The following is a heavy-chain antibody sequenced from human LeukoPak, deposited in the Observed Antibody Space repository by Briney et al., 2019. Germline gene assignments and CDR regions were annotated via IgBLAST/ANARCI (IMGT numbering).Heavy chain of an antibody. Sequence: SETLSLTCSVSGGSTGSDYWSWIRQPPGKGLEWIAYVYYSGVTSYNPSLKSRVAISIDTSKNQFSLKLKSVTASDTAVYYCARHYVFVSGGSSFDYWGLGILVTVSS. V-gene: IGHV4-59*08. CDR2: VYYSGVT. D-gene: IGHD1-26*01. CDR3: ARHYVFVSGGSSFDY. J-gene: IGHJ4*02. CDR1: GGSTGSDY.